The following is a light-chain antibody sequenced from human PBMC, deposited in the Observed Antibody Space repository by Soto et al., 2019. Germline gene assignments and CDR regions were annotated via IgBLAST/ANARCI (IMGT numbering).Light chain of an antibody. V-gene: IGKV3-20*01. Sequence: EIVLTQSPGTLSLSPGERATLSCRASQSVNSIYLAWYQQKPGQPPRLLIYGASNRATGIPDRFSGSGSGTDFTLTISRLEPEDFAVYYCQQLSNSQRTWTFGQGTKVETK. J-gene: IGKJ1*01. CDR2: GAS. CDR1: QSVNSIY. CDR3: QQLSNSQRTWT.